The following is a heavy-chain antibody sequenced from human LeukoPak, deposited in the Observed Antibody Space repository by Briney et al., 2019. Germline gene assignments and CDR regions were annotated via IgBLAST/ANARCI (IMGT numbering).Heavy chain of an antibody. J-gene: IGHJ3*02. CDR2: IYSGGRT. V-gene: IGHV3-53*01. CDR1: GFILSSNY. CDR3: AARSCTSASCYRGVAFDI. D-gene: IGHD2-8*02. Sequence: PGGSLRLSCAASGFILSSNYVSWVRQAPGKGLEWVSVIYSGGRTYFADSVKGRFALSRDSSKSTVHLQMNSLRGEDTAVYYCAARSCTSASCYRGVAFDIWGQGTMVAVSS.